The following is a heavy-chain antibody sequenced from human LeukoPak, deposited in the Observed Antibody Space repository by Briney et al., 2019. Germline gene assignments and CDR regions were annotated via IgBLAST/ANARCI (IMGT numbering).Heavy chain of an antibody. CDR3: ARSYGSGTYDAFDI. CDR1: GGSISSSNW. V-gene: IGHV4-4*02. D-gene: IGHD3-10*01. CDR2: IYHSGST. J-gene: IGHJ3*02. Sequence: SGTLSLTCAVSGGSISSSNWWRCVRQPPGKGLEWVGEIYHSGSTNYNPSLKSRVTISVDKSKNQFSLKLSSVSAADTAVYYCARSYGSGTYDAFDIWGQGTMVTVSS.